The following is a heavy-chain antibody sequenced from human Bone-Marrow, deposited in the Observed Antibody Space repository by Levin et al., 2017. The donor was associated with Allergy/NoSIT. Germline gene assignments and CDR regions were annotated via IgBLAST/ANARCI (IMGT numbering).Heavy chain of an antibody. CDR3: ARQTPLLPAAAPRATRLEYFQH. CDR1: GGSISSYY. D-gene: IGHD2-2*01. Sequence: SCTVSGGSISSYYWSWIRQPPGKGLEWIGYIYYSGSTNYNPSLKSRVTISVDTSKNQFSLKLSSVTAADTAVYYCARQTPLLPAAAPRATRLEYFQHWGQGTLVTVSS. J-gene: IGHJ1*01. V-gene: IGHV4-59*08. CDR2: IYYSGST.